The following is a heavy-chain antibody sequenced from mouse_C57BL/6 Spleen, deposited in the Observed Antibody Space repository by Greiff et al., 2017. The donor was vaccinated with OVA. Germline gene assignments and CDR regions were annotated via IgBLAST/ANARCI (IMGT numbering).Heavy chain of an antibody. J-gene: IGHJ3*01. CDR1: GFTFSSYA. Sequence: EVKVVESGGGLVKPGGSLKLSCAASGFTFSSYAMSWVRQTPEKRLEWVATISDGGSYTYYPDNVKGRFTISRDNAKNNLYLQMSHLKSEDTAMYYCARGGWFADWGQGTLVTVSA. CDR2: ISDGGSYT. V-gene: IGHV5-4*03. CDR3: ARGGWFAD.